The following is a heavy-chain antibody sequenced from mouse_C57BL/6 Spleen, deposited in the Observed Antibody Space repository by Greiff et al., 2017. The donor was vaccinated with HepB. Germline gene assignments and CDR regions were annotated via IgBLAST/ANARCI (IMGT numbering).Heavy chain of an antibody. V-gene: IGHV3-6*01. CDR3: ARESPTVVAMDY. D-gene: IGHD1-1*01. J-gene: IGHJ4*01. Sequence: VQLKESGPGLVKPSQSLSLTCSVTGYSITSGYYWNWIRQFPGNKLEWMGYISYDGSNNYNPSLKNRISITRDTSKNQFFLKLNSVTTEDTATYYCARESPTVVAMDYWGQGTSVTVSS. CDR1: GYSITSGYY. CDR2: ISYDGSN.